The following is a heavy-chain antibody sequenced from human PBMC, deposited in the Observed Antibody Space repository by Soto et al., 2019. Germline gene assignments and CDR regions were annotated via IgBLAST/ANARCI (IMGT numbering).Heavy chain of an antibody. Sequence: GGSLRLSCAASGFTFSSYAMSWVRQAPGKGLEWVSAISGSGGSTYYADSVKGRFTISRDNSKNTLYLQMNSLRAEDTAVYYCAKEGIVASGVVYKYYMDVWGKGTTVTVSS. V-gene: IGHV3-23*01. J-gene: IGHJ6*03. CDR1: GFTFSSYA. CDR3: AKEGIVASGVVYKYYMDV. CDR2: ISGSGGST. D-gene: IGHD2-8*02.